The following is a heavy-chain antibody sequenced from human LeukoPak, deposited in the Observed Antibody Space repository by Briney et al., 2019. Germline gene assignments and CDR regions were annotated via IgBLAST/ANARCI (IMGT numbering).Heavy chain of an antibody. CDR2: INHSGST. J-gene: IGHJ3*02. D-gene: IGHD3-16*02. V-gene: IGHV4-34*01. CDR3: ARGPIYDYVWGGYRRRADAFDI. CDR1: GGSFSGYY. Sequence: PSETLSLTCAVYGGSFSGYYCSWIRQPPGKGLEWIGEINHSGSTNYNPSLKSRVTISVDTSKNQFSLKLSSVTAADTAVYYCARGPIYDYVWGGYRRRADAFDIWGQGTMVTVSS.